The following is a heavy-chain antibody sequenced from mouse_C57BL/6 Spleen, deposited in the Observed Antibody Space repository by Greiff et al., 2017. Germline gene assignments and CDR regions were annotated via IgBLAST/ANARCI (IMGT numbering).Heavy chain of an antibody. CDR3: ARGGSSGYGVYYAMEY. CDR2: IDPNSGGT. J-gene: IGHJ4*01. D-gene: IGHD3-2*02. Sequence: QVQLQQPGAELVKPGASVKLSCKASGYTFTSYWMHWVKQRPGRGLEWIGRIDPNSGGTKYNEKFKSKATLTVDNPSSTAYMQRSSLTSEDSAVYYCARGGSSGYGVYYAMEYRGQGTSVTVSS. CDR1: GYTFTSYW. V-gene: IGHV1-72*01.